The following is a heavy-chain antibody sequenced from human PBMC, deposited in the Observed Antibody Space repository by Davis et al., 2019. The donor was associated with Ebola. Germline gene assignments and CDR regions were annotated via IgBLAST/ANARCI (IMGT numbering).Heavy chain of an antibody. J-gene: IGHJ5*02. CDR1: GGTFSTTA. CDR3: ARGGYSVSWYGGSSP. CDR2: IIPIFGTT. V-gene: IGHV1-69*13. D-gene: IGHD6-13*01. Sequence: SVQVSCKASGGTFSTTAISWVRQAPGHGLEWMGGIIPIFGTTNYAQKFQGRVTITADESTSTVYMELYSLRSEDTAVYYCARGGYSVSWYGGSSPWGQGTLVTVSS.